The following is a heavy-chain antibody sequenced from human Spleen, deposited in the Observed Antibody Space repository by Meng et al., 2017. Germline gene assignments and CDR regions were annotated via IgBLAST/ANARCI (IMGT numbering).Heavy chain of an antibody. CDR1: GGSVSRGSYY. V-gene: IGHV4-61*01. D-gene: IGHD5-18*01. Sequence: HVHLQESGPGLVRPSETLSLTCTVSGGSVSRGSYYWGWIRQPPGKGLEWIGYIYYTGSTNYNPSLKSRVTISVDTSTNRFSLKLSSVTAADTAVYYCARHTVYTAKFDSWGQGSLVTVSS. J-gene: IGHJ4*02. CDR3: ARHTVYTAKFDS. CDR2: IYYTGST.